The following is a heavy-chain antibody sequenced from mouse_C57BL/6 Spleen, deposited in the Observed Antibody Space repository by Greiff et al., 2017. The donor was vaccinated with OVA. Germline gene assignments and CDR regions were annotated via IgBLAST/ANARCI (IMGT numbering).Heavy chain of an antibody. CDR1: GYTFTSYW. CDR2: IYPSDSET. Sequence: QVQLQQPGAELVRPGSSLKLSCKASGYTFTSYWMDWVKQRPGQGLEWIGNIYPSDSETHYNQKFKDKATLTVDKSSSTAYMQLSSLTSEDSAVYYCARGRWFPWFAYWGQGTLVTVSA. D-gene: IGHD2-3*01. V-gene: IGHV1-61*01. J-gene: IGHJ3*01. CDR3: ARGRWFPWFAY.